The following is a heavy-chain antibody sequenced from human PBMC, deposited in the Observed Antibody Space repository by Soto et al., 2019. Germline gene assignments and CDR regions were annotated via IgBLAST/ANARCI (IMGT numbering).Heavy chain of an antibody. CDR3: ARYQVEELHFDY. Sequence: SETLSLTCAVYGGSFSGYYWSWIRQPPGKGLEWIGEINHSGSTNYNPSLKSRVTISVDTSKNQFSLKLSSVTAADTAVYYCARYQVEELHFDYWGQGTLVTVSS. V-gene: IGHV4-34*01. CDR2: INHSGST. J-gene: IGHJ4*02. CDR1: GGSFSGYY. D-gene: IGHD1-26*01.